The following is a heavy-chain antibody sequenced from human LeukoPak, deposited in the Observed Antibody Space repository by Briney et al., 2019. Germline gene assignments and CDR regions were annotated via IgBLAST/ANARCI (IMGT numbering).Heavy chain of an antibody. CDR1: GGSISSYY. J-gene: IGHJ3*02. CDR3: ARRWTGDAFDI. D-gene: IGHD3/OR15-3a*01. V-gene: IGHV4-59*01. Sequence: PSETPSLTCTVSGGSISSYYWSWIRQPPGKGLEWIGYIYYSGSTNYNPSLKSRVTISVDTSKNQFSLKLSSVTAADTAVYYCARRWTGDAFDIWGQGTMVTVSS. CDR2: IYYSGST.